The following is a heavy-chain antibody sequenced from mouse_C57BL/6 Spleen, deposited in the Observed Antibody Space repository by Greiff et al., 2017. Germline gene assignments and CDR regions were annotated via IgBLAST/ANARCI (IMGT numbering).Heavy chain of an antibody. V-gene: IGHV1-26*01. D-gene: IGHD1-1*01. CDR3: ARGGYGSSYGYYAMDY. Sequence: VQLQQSGPELVKPGASVKISCKASGYTFTDYYMNWVKQSHGKSLEWIGDINPNNGGTSYNQKFKGKATLTVDKSSSTAYMELRSLTSEDSAVYYCARGGYGSSYGYYAMDYWGQGTSVTVSS. CDR2: INPNNGGT. J-gene: IGHJ4*01. CDR1: GYTFTDYY.